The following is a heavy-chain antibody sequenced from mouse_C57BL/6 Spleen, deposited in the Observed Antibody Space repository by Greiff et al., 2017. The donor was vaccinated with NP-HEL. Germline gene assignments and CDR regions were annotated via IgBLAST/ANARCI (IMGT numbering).Heavy chain of an antibody. CDR3: ARVTTVPCDY. CDR2: IDPSDSYT. V-gene: IGHV1-50*01. CDR1: GYTFTSYW. D-gene: IGHD1-1*01. Sequence: QVQLQQSGAELVKPGASVKLSCKASGYTFTSYWMQWVKQRPGQGLEWIGEIDPSDSYTNYNQKFKGKATLTVDTSSSTAYMQLSSLTSEDSAVYYCARVTTVPCDYWGQGTTLTVSS. J-gene: IGHJ2*01.